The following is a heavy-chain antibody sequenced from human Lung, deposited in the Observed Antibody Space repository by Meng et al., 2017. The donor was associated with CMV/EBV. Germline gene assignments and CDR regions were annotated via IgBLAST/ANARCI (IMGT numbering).Heavy chain of an antibody. J-gene: IGHJ3*02. CDR2: IYSDTST. V-gene: IGHV3-66*02. CDR1: GFPVSTYY. CDR3: ARDGMRFSFDI. Sequence: GESLKISCTASGFPVSTYYMNWVRQAPGKGLEWVSFIYSDTSTYYGDSVKGRFTISRDNSKNTVHLQMNSLRTEDTAIYYCARDGMRFSFDIWGQGPMVTASS. D-gene: IGHD3-3*01.